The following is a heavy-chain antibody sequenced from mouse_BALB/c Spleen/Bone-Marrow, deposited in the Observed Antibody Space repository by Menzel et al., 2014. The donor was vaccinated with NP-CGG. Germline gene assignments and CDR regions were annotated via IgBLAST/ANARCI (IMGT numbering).Heavy chain of an antibody. V-gene: IGHV1S137*01. Sequence: VQLQESGAELVRPGVSVKISCKGSGYTFTDYGMHWVKQSHAKSLEWIGVISTYYGDASYNQKFKGEATMTVDKSSSTAYMELARLTSEDSAIYYCAREGDTNFDVWGAGTTVTVSS. D-gene: IGHD3-3*01. CDR2: ISTYYGDA. CDR1: GYTFTDYG. CDR3: AREGDTNFDV. J-gene: IGHJ1*01.